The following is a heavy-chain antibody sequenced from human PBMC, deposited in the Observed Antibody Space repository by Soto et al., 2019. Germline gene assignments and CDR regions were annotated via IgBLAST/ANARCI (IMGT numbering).Heavy chain of an antibody. J-gene: IGHJ6*02. V-gene: IGHV5-51*01. CDR2: IYPGDSDT. D-gene: IGHD5-18*01. CDR1: GYSFTSYW. CDR3: ARHDTAMAGGYYYYYGMDV. Sequence: GESLKISCKGSGYSFTSYWIGWVRQMPGKGLEWMGIIYPGDSDTRYSPSFQGQVTISADKSISTAYLQWSSLKASDTAMYYCARHDTAMAGGYYYYYGMDVWGQGTTVTVSS.